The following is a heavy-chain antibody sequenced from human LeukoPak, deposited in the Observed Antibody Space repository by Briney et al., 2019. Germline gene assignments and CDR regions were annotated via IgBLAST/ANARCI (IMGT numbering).Heavy chain of an antibody. D-gene: IGHD3-3*01. CDR1: GYTFTSYG. CDR2: ISAYNGNT. J-gene: IGHJ3*02. V-gene: IGHV1-18*01. Sequence: ASVKGSCKASGYTFTSYGISWVRQAPGQGLEWMGWISAYNGNTNYAQKLQGRVTMTTDTSTSTTYMELRSLRSDDTAVYYCARDSNNYDFWSGFFGDAFDIWGQGTMVTVSS. CDR3: ARDSNNYDFWSGFFGDAFDI.